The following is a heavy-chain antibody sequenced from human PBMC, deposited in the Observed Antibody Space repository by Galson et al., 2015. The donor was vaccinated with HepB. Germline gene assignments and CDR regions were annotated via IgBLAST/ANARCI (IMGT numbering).Heavy chain of an antibody. CDR1: GFTFSSFE. V-gene: IGHV3-48*03. CDR2: ISSGGTTI. Sequence: SLGLSCAASGFTFSSFEMNWVRQAPGKGLEWVSYISSGGTTIYYADPVKGRFTISRDNAKNSLYLQVNSLRAEDTALYYCARERGGLQDAFDIWGQGTMVTVSS. CDR3: ARERGGLQDAFDI. J-gene: IGHJ3*02. D-gene: IGHD2-15*01.